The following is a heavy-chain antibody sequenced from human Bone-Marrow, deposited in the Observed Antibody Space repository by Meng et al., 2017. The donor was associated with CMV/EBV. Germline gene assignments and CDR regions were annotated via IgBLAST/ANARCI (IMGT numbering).Heavy chain of an antibody. CDR3: ARDHRDYGDYIDAFDI. Sequence: GGSLRLSCAASGFTFSSYWMSWVRQAPGKGLEWVANIKQDGSEKYYVDSVKGRFTISRDNAKNSLYLQMNSLRAEDTAVYYCARDHRDYGDYIDAFDIWGQGTRVTVSS. J-gene: IGHJ3*02. V-gene: IGHV3-7*01. CDR2: IKQDGSEK. CDR1: GFTFSSYW. D-gene: IGHD4-17*01.